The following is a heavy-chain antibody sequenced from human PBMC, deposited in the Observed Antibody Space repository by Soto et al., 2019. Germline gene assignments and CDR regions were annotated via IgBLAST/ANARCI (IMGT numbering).Heavy chain of an antibody. Sequence: QVQLVESGGGVVQPGRSLRLSCAASGFTFSSYGMHWVRQAPGKGLEWVAVISYDGSNKYYADSVKGRSTISRDNSKNTLYLQMNSLRAEDTAVYYCAKELGIAAAVPGWGQGTLVTVSS. D-gene: IGHD6-13*01. CDR3: AKELGIAAAVPG. V-gene: IGHV3-30*18. CDR2: ISYDGSNK. CDR1: GFTFSSYG. J-gene: IGHJ4*02.